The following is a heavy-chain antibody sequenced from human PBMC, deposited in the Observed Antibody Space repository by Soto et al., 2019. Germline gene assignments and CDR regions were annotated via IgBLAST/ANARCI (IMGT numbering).Heavy chain of an antibody. V-gene: IGHV4-30-4*01. CDR2: IYYSGST. Sequence: LSLTCTVSGGSISSGDYYWSWIRQPPGKGLEWIGYIYYSGSTYYNPSLKSRVTISVDTSKNQFSLKLSSVTAADTAVYYCARASKMATNLDYWGQGTLVTVSS. D-gene: IGHD5-12*01. CDR3: ARASKMATNLDY. J-gene: IGHJ4*02. CDR1: GGSISSGDYY.